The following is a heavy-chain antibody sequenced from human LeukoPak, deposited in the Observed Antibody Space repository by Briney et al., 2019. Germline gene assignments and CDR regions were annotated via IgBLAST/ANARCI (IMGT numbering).Heavy chain of an antibody. V-gene: IGHV1-18*01. CDR2: ISAYNGNT. CDR3: ARDYYGSGSYYNVRFMDV. D-gene: IGHD3-10*01. Sequence: GASVKVSCKASGYTFTSYGISWVRQAPGQGLEWMGWISAYNGNTNYAQKLQGRVTMTRDTSTSTVYMELSSLRSEDTAVYYCARDYYGSGSYYNVRFMDVWGKGTTVTVSS. J-gene: IGHJ6*03. CDR1: GYTFTSYG.